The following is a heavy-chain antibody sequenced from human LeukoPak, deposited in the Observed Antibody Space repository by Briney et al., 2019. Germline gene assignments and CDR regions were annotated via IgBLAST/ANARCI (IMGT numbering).Heavy chain of an antibody. V-gene: IGHV4-34*01. J-gene: IGHJ5*02. CDR1: GGSFSGYY. CDR2: INHSGST. CDR3: ARGVNWIDP. Sequence: SETLSLTCAVYGGSFSGYYWSWIRQPPGKGLEWIGEINHSGSTNYNPALKSRVTISIDTSKNQFSLKLSSVTTADTAVYYCARGVNWIDPWGQGTLVTVSS.